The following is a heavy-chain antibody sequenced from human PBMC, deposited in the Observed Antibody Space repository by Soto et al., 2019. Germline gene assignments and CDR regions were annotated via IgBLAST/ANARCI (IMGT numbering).Heavy chain of an antibody. CDR2: ISSSGGST. CDR3: AKDILFGYDSSGYYYFS. D-gene: IGHD3-22*01. J-gene: IGHJ5*02. CDR1: GFTFSRYA. Sequence: GGSLRLSCAASGFTFSRYAMSGVRQAPGKGLEWVSSISSSGGSTYYADSVKGRFTISRDNSKNTLYLQMNSLRAEDTAVYYCAKDILFGYDSSGYYYFSWGQGTLVTVSS. V-gene: IGHV3-23*01.